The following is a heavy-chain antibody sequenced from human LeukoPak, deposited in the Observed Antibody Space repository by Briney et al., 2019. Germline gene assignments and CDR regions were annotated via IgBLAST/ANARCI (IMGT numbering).Heavy chain of an antibody. D-gene: IGHD3-22*01. J-gene: IGHJ4*02. V-gene: IGHV3-23*01. CDR2: ISLSGAST. Sequence: GGSLRLSCAASGFTFSSYALNWVRQAPGKGLEWVSAISLSGASTYYADAVKGRFTISRDNAKNSLYLQMNSLRAEDTALYFCARLAYDRSGYFDYWGQGTPVTVSS. CDR3: ARLAYDRSGYFDY. CDR1: GFTFSSYA.